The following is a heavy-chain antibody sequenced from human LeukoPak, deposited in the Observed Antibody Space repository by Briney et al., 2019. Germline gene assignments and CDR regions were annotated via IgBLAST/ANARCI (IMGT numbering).Heavy chain of an antibody. D-gene: IGHD3-3*01. V-gene: IGHV3-33*01. Sequence: PGGSLRLSCAASGFMFSNYGMHWVRQAPGKGLEWVALIWNDGSDMSYADSVRGRFTISRDNSKNTLDLQMNSLRVEDMAVYYCARGANDYDFWSGYFYYLDYWGQGTLVTVSS. CDR2: IWNDGSDM. CDR3: ARGANDYDFWSGYFYYLDY. CDR1: GFMFSNYG. J-gene: IGHJ4*02.